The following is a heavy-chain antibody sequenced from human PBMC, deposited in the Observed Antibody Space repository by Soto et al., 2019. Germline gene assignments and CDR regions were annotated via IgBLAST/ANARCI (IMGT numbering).Heavy chain of an antibody. V-gene: IGHV3-23*01. D-gene: IGHD4-17*01. CDR3: VKDDGDYSFDY. J-gene: IGHJ4*02. CDR2: TGGNGRTT. Sequence: EVQLLESGGDLVQPGGSLRLSCRASGFTFSISAMTWVRQAPGKGLEWVSTTGGNGRTTYFADSVKGRFTVSRDNSKNTLDLQMSSLRAEDSAVYYCVKDDGDYSFDYWGQGTLVTVSS. CDR1: GFTFSISA.